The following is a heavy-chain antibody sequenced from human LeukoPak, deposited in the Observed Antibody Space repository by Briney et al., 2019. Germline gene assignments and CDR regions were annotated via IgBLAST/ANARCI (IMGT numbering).Heavy chain of an antibody. J-gene: IGHJ4*02. Sequence: ASVKVSCKASGYTFSNFGISWVRQAPGQGLEWMARISTDNGNTDYAQKFQGRVTMTTDTSTNTAYMEMRSLTSDDTAVYYCARDGAHCGSANCYFDNWGQGTLVIVSS. V-gene: IGHV1-18*01. CDR2: ISTDNGNT. D-gene: IGHD2-2*01. CDR1: GYTFSNFG. CDR3: ARDGAHCGSANCYFDN.